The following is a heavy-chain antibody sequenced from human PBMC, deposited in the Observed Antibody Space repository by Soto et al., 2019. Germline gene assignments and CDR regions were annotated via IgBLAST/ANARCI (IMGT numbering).Heavy chain of an antibody. CDR1: GFTFSSYG. Sequence: GGSLSLSCAASGFTFSSYGMHCVRQAPGKGLEWVEVIWYDGSNKYYADSVKGRFTISRDNSKNTLYLQMNSLRAEDTAVYYCARGPGIAAADNIDYWGQGTLVTVSS. CDR2: IWYDGSNK. V-gene: IGHV3-33*01. J-gene: IGHJ4*02. D-gene: IGHD6-13*01. CDR3: ARGPGIAAADNIDY.